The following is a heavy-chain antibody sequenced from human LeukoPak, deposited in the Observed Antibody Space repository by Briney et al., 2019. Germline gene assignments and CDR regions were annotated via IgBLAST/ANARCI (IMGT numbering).Heavy chain of an antibody. Sequence: ASVKVSCKASGGTFSSYAISWVRQAPGQGLEWMGGIIPIFGTANYAQKFQGRVTITADESTSTAYMELSSLRSEDTAVYYCARVQRYYYGMDVWGQGTTVTVS. CDR3: ARVQRYYYGMDV. CDR1: GGTFSSYA. J-gene: IGHJ6*02. CDR2: IIPIFGTA. V-gene: IGHV1-69*13.